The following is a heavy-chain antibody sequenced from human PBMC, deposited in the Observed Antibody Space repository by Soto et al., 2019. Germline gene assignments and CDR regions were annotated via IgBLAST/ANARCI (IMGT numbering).Heavy chain of an antibody. CDR2: IRSKAYRGTT. V-gene: IGHV3-49*03. CDR1: GFTFGDYA. CDR3: TRDSHSSGYLYFDY. Sequence: GGSLRLSCTASGFTFGDYAMSCFSQAPEEGMEWVGFIRSKAYRGTTEYAASVKGRSPIPRDASKTITYLHMNSMKTEDTAVYYCTRDSHSSGYLYFDYWGQGTLVTVSS. J-gene: IGHJ4*02. D-gene: IGHD3-22*01.